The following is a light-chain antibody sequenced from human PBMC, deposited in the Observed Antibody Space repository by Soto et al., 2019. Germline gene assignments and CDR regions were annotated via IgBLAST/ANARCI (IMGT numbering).Light chain of an antibody. CDR1: SSDVGSYNL. CDR2: EVS. CDR3: CSYAGSSTA. J-gene: IGLJ3*02. V-gene: IGLV2-23*02. Sequence: QSVLTQPASVSGSPGQSITISCTGTSSDVGSYNLVSWYQQHPGKAPKLMIYEVSKRPSGVSNRFSGSKSGNTASLTISGLQAEDEADYYCCSYAGSSTALGGGTKVTVL.